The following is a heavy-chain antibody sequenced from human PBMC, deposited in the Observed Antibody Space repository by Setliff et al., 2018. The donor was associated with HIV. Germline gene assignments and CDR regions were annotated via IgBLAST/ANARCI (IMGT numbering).Heavy chain of an antibody. Sequence: SVKVSCKSSGGTFSNYAFSWVRQAPAQGLEWMGGVIPIFDKTTYAQKFQGRVTITADEATNTVFMELRNLRSDDPAVYYCARDRPHQHYFELYSFYYMELWGKGTTVTVSS. CDR3: ARDRPHQHYFELYSFYYMEL. V-gene: IGHV1-69*13. D-gene: IGHD3-10*01. J-gene: IGHJ6*03. CDR2: VIPIFDKT. CDR1: GGTFSNYA.